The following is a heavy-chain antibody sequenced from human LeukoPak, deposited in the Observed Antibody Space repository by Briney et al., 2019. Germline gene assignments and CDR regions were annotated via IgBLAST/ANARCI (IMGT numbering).Heavy chain of an antibody. D-gene: IGHD3-3*01. J-gene: IGHJ5*02. CDR2: IYYSGNT. Sequence: PSETLSLTCTVSGGSISSYYWSWIRQPPGKGLEWIGYIYYSGNTNYNPSLKSRVTISVDTSKNQFSLKVSPVTAADTAVYYCAAYHDFWSGYNWFDPWGQGTLVTVSS. CDR3: AAYHDFWSGYNWFDP. CDR1: GGSISSYY. V-gene: IGHV4-59*01.